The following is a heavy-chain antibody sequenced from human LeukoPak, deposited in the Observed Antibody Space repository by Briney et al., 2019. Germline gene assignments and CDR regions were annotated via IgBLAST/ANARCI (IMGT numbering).Heavy chain of an antibody. CDR1: GGSISGYY. V-gene: IGHV4-59*01. CDR3: ARSSESYDSSGYYSYYFDY. D-gene: IGHD3-22*01. Sequence: SETLSLTCTVSGGSISGYYWSWIRQPPGKGLEWIGYTYYSGSTHYNPSLRSRVTISVDTSKNQFSLKLRSVTAADTAVYYCARSSESYDSSGYYSYYFDYWGQGTLVTVSS. CDR2: TYYSGST. J-gene: IGHJ4*02.